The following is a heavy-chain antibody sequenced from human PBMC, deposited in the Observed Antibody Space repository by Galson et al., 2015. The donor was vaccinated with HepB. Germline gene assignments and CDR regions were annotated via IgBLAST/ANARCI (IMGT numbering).Heavy chain of an antibody. D-gene: IGHD3-10*01. CDR3: AQDLTYYYGSGSYFVGMDV. J-gene: IGHJ6*02. CDR1: GFTFEDYA. CDR2: INWNSDFK. Sequence: SLRLSCAASGFTFEDYAMHWVRQVPGKGLEWVSGINWNSDFKGYADSVRGRFTISRDNAKYSLYLQMNSLRAEDTALYYCAQDLTYYYGSGSYFVGMDVWGQGTTVTVSS. V-gene: IGHV3-9*01.